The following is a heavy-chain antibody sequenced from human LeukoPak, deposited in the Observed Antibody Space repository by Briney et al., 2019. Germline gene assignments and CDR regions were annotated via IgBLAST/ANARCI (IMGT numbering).Heavy chain of an antibody. CDR2: INHSGST. CDR3: ARGAGMVATLELDY. J-gene: IGHJ4*01. Sequence: SETLSLTCTVSGGSISSSSYYWGWIRQPPGKGLEWIGEINHSGSTNYNPSLKSRVTISVDTSKNQFSLKLSSVTAADTAVYYCARGAGMVATLELDYWGQEPWSPSPQ. V-gene: IGHV4-39*07. D-gene: IGHD5-12*01. CDR1: GGSISSSSYY.